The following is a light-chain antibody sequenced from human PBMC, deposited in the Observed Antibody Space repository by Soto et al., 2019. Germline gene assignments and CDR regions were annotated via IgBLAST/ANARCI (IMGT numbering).Light chain of an antibody. CDR3: HQYGHSPYT. Sequence: DIVLTQSPGTLSLSPGDRATLSCRASQGVSTNYVAWYQQKPRQSPRLLIYGASSRAAGIPDRFSGSGSGTDVTLTISRVEPEDCAVFYCHQYGHSPYTFGQGTKLEIK. V-gene: IGKV3-20*01. CDR2: GAS. J-gene: IGKJ2*01. CDR1: QGVSTNY.